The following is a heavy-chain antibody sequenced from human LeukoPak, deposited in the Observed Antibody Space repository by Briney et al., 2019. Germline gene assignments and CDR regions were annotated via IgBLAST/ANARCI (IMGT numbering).Heavy chain of an antibody. CDR2: ISAYNGNT. J-gene: IGHJ4*02. V-gene: IGHV1-18*01. D-gene: IGHD2-2*01. Sequence: GASVKVSFKASGYTFTSYGISWVRQAPGQGLEWMGWISAYNGNTNYAQKLQGRVTMTTDTSTSTAYMELRSLRSDDTAVYYCARTLGYCSSTSCYLDYWGQGTLVTVSS. CDR1: GYTFTSYG. CDR3: ARTLGYCSSTSCYLDY.